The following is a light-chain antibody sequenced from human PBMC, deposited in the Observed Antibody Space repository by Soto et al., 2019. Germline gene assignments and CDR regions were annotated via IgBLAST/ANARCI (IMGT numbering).Light chain of an antibody. J-gene: IGKJ1*01. CDR2: DAS. Sequence: EIVLTQSPGTLSLSPGERATISCRASQSVSSSYLAWYQQQPGQVPRLLIYDASNRATGIPDRFSGSGSGTDFTLTISRLEPEDFAVYYCQQYGSSPPWTFGRGTKVEIK. V-gene: IGKV3-20*01. CDR1: QSVSSSY. CDR3: QQYGSSPPWT.